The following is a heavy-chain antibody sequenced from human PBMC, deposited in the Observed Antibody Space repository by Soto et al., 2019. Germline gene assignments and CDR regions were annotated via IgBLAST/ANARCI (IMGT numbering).Heavy chain of an antibody. D-gene: IGHD2-15*01. CDR2: IYYSGSN. J-gene: IGHJ6*02. CDR1: GGSVSSGSYY. V-gene: IGHV4-61*01. Sequence: QVQLQESGPGLVKPSETLSLTCTVSGGSVSSGSYYWSCIRQPPGQVLEWIVDIYYSGSNNYNPSLQGRVTISVDTSKNQYSLKQSSVTAADTAVYYCARDSIGSPLKTRDYYYYGMDVWGQGTTVTVSS. CDR3: ARDSIGSPLKTRDYYYYGMDV.